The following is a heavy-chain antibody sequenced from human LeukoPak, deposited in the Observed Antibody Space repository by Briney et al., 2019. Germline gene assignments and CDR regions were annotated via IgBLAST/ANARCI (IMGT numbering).Heavy chain of an antibody. CDR3: ARGGGYAQIDY. CDR1: GGSISSSSYY. Sequence: SETLSLTCTVSGGSISSSSYYWGWIRQPPGKGLEWIGSIYYSGSTYYNPSLKSRVTISVDTSKNQFSLKLSSVTAADTAVYYCARGGGYAQIDYWGQGTLVTVSS. CDR2: IYYSGST. V-gene: IGHV4-39*01. J-gene: IGHJ4*02. D-gene: IGHD3-16*01.